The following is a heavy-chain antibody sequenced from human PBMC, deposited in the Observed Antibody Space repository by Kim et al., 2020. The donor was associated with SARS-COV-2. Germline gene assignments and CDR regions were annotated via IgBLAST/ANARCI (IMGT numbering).Heavy chain of an antibody. CDR1: GGSISSGGYY. V-gene: IGHV4-31*03. Sequence: SETLSLTCTVSGGSISSGGYYWSWIRQHPGKGLEWIGYIYYSGSTYYNPSLKSRVTISVDTSKNQFSLKLSSVTAADTAVYYCARDARITIFGVVTPEAFDIRGQGTMVTVSS. CDR2: IYYSGST. CDR3: ARDARITIFGVVTPEAFDI. J-gene: IGHJ3*02. D-gene: IGHD3-3*01.